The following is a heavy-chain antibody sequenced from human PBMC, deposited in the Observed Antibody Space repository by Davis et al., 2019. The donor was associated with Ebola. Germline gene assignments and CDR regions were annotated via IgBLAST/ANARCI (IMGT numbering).Heavy chain of an antibody. CDR3: ARQPGGLRGAFDI. CDR1: GFTFSSYA. J-gene: IGHJ3*02. Sequence: PGGSLRLSCAASGFTFSSYAMSWVRQAPGKGLEWVSAISGSGGSTYYADSVKGRFTISRDNSKNTLYLQMNSLRAEDTAVYYCARQPGGLRGAFDIWGQGTMVTVSS. CDR2: ISGSGGST. V-gene: IGHV3-23*01. D-gene: IGHD1-1*01.